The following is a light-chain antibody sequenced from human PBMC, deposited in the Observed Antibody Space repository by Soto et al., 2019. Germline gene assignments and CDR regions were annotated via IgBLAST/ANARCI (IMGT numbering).Light chain of an antibody. CDR2: EVS. CDR1: SSDVGGYNY. V-gene: IGLV2-14*01. J-gene: IGLJ3*02. Sequence: QSALTQPASVSGSPGQSITISCTGTSSDVGGYNYVSWYQQHPGKAPKLMIYEVSNRPSGVSNRVSGSKSGNTASLTISGLQAEDEAYYYCSSDTSSSTPWVFGGGTKLTV. CDR3: SSDTSSSTPWV.